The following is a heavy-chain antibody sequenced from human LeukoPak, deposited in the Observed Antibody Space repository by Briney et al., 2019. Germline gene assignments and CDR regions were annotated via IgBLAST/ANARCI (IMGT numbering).Heavy chain of an antibody. CDR1: GFTFNRNA. Sequence: GGSLRLSCAASGFTFNRNAIRWVRQAPGKGLEWVSAISGSGGRTYYADSVKGRFTISRDNSKNTLYLQMNSLRAEDTAVYYCAKDRIVVVPAARFDPWGQGTLVTVSS. V-gene: IGHV3-23*01. J-gene: IGHJ5*02. CDR2: ISGSGGRT. D-gene: IGHD2-2*01. CDR3: AKDRIVVVPAARFDP.